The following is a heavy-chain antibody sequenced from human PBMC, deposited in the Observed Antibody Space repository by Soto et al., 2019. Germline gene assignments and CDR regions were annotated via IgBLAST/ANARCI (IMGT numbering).Heavy chain of an antibody. CDR3: ARGSGWNYYYYGMDV. J-gene: IGHJ6*02. V-gene: IGHV5-10-1*01. Sequence: GESLKIAGKGSGYIFTRYWRSWVRQMPGKGLEWMGRIDTSDSYTNYSPSFQGHVTISADKSISTPYLQWSSLKASDTAMYYCARGSGWNYYYYGMDVWGQGTTVTVSS. D-gene: IGHD6-19*01. CDR2: IDTSDSYT. CDR1: GYIFTRYW.